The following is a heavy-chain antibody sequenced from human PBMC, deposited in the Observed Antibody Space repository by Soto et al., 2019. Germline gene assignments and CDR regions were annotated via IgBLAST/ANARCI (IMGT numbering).Heavy chain of an antibody. V-gene: IGHV4-59*01. Sequence: SETLSLTCTVSGVSISNYYWSWIRQPPGKGLEWIGYIYYSGSTNYNPSLKSRVTISVDTSKNQFSLKLSSVTAADTAVYYCARDRLAASGMDVWGQGTTVTVS. CDR2: IYYSGST. J-gene: IGHJ6*02. D-gene: IGHD6-25*01. CDR3: ARDRLAASGMDV. CDR1: GVSISNYY.